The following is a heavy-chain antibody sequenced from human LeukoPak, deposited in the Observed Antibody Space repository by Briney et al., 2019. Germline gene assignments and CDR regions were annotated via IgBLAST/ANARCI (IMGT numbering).Heavy chain of an antibody. J-gene: IGHJ4*02. Sequence: GGSLRLSCAASGFAFSSYGMSWVRQAPGKGLEWVSAISGSGGSTYYADSVKGRFTISRDNSKNTLYLQMNSLGAEDTAVYYCARDSPPSSSWYYFDYWGQGTLVTVSS. CDR2: ISGSGGST. CDR1: GFAFSSYG. CDR3: ARDSPPSSSWYYFDY. D-gene: IGHD6-13*01. V-gene: IGHV3-23*01.